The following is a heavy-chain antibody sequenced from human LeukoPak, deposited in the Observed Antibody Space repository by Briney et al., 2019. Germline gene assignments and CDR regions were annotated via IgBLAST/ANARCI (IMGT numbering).Heavy chain of an antibody. CDR2: INPKSGGT. J-gene: IGHJ4*02. CDR3: ARRHLRMRSYDY. V-gene: IGHV1-2*02. Sequence: ASVKVSCKASGYTFTSYGISWVRQVPGQGLEWMGWINPKSGGTKYSQNFQGRVTMTRDTSISTVYMELSRLTSADTAVYYCARRHLRMRSYDYWGQGPLVIVSS. CDR1: GYTFTSYG. D-gene: IGHD5-24*01.